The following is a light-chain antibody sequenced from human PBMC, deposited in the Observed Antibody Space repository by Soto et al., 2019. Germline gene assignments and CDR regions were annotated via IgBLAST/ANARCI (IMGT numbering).Light chain of an antibody. CDR2: ETS. CDR1: TGAVTSGHY. Sequence: QAVATQEPSLTVSPGGTVTLTCGSSTGAVTSGHYPYWFQQKPGQAPKTLIYETSNRHSWTPARFSGSLLGGKAALTLSGAQPEDEAEYYCMLSYSGPRVFGGGTKLTVL. J-gene: IGLJ2*01. V-gene: IGLV7-46*01. CDR3: MLSYSGPRV.